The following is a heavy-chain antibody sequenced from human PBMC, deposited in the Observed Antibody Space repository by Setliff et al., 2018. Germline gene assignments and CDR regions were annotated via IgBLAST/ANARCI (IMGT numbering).Heavy chain of an antibody. CDR3: ARDGGEY. V-gene: IGHV3-33*08. J-gene: IGHJ4*02. CDR2: IWYDGSNK. D-gene: IGHD3-16*01. Sequence: SLRLSCAASGFTFSSYAMSWVRQAPGKGLEWVAVIWYDGSNKYYADSVKGRFTISRDNAKNSLYLQMNSLRAEDTAVYYCARDGGEYWGQGTLVTVSS. CDR1: GFTFSSYA.